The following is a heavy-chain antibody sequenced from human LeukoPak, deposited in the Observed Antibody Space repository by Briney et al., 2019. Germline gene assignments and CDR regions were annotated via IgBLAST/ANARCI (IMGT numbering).Heavy chain of an antibody. Sequence: AGSLTLSCAASGFTVCDFYMEWDRPGQGQGREWVLVTYRGGSTYYAHSVRGRLTISRDNSKGTLYLQMNSLRAEDTAVYYCARDFSSYYANSAYSGDTWFDYWGEGTLVTVSS. V-gene: IGHV3-66*02. J-gene: IGHJ4*02. D-gene: IGHD3-22*01. CDR2: TYRGGST. CDR3: ARDFSSYYANSAYSGDTWFDY. CDR1: GFTVCDFY.